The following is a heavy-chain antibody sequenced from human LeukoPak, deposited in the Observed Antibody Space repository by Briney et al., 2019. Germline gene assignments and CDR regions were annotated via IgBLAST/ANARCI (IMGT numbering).Heavy chain of an antibody. CDR1: GFTFSNTY. J-gene: IGHJ3*01. CDR3: AREGEVADSWIGAFDV. CDR2: ISDSGGST. D-gene: IGHD6-19*01. Sequence: GGSLRLSCAASGFTFSNTYMSWVRQAPGKGLEWVSAISDSGGSTYYADSVRGRFTVSRDNSKNTVFLQMNSLRVEDTAIYYCAREGEVADSWIGAFDVWGQGTMLTVSS. V-gene: IGHV3-23*01.